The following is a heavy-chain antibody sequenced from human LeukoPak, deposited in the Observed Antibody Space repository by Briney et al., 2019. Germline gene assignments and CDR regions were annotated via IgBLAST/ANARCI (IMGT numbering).Heavy chain of an antibody. J-gene: IGHJ3*01. D-gene: IGHD3-22*01. V-gene: IGHV3-20*04. Sequence: GGSLRLSCAVTGFTFEDYAMSWVRQPPGQGLEWLSYITHSGTSTSYADSVRGRFTISRDNAQNSLYLQMDSLRGDDTALYYCVRVTSLFFDSGAQDAFDLWGQGAMVTVS. CDR2: ITHSGTST. CDR3: VRVTSLFFDSGAQDAFDL. CDR1: GFTFEDYA.